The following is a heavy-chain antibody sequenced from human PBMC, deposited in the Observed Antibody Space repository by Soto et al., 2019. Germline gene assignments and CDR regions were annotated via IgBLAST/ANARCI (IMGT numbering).Heavy chain of an antibody. J-gene: IGHJ4*02. V-gene: IGHV3-23*01. CDR3: AKGKSHTLFGVDTLFDY. CDR1: GLTFSNYA. Sequence: EVRLLESGGGLVKPGGSLRLSCATSGLTFSNYAMSWVRQAPGGGLEWVSSMSGSSSTTYYADSVRGRFTISRDRSKNTLYLQMSSLRAEDTAVYYCAKGKSHTLFGVDTLFDYWGQGTLVTVSS. D-gene: IGHD3-3*01. CDR2: MSGSSSTT.